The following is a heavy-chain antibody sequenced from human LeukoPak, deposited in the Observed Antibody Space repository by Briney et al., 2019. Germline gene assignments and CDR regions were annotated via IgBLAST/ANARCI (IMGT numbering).Heavy chain of an antibody. CDR3: AEIAGATIGY. Sequence: SETLSLTCTVSGGSISSSSYYWGWIRQPPGKGLEWIGSIYYSGSTYYNPSLKSRVTISVDTSKNQFSLKLSSVTAADTAVYYCAEIAGATIGYWGQGTLVTVSS. J-gene: IGHJ4*02. D-gene: IGHD1-26*01. V-gene: IGHV4-39*01. CDR2: IYYSGST. CDR1: GGSISSSSYY.